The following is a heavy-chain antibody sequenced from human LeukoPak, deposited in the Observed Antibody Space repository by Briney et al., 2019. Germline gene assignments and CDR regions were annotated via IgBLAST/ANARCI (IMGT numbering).Heavy chain of an antibody. J-gene: IGHJ4*02. CDR1: GGSFSGYY. CDR3: ARETDYYYDSSGYYGGVDY. Sequence: PSETLSLTCAVYGGSFSGYYWSWIRQPPGKGLEWIGEINHSGSTNYNPSLKSRVTISVDTSKNQFSLKLSSVTAADTAVYYCARETDYYYDSSGYYGGVDYWGQGTLVTVSS. CDR2: INHSGST. D-gene: IGHD3-22*01. V-gene: IGHV4-34*01.